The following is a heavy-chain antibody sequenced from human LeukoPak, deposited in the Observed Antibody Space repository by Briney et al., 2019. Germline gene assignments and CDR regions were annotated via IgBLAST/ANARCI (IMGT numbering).Heavy chain of an antibody. D-gene: IGHD3-10*01. CDR3: ARDSGGQLQWFGEFHKNWFDP. CDR1: GYTFPSYA. V-gene: IGHV7-4-1*02. CDR2: INTNTGNP. J-gene: IGHJ5*02. Sequence: ASVKVSCKASGYTFPSYAMNWVRQAPGQGLEWMGWINTNTGNPTYAQGFTGRFVFSLDPSVSTAYLQISSLKAEDTAVYYCARDSGGQLQWFGEFHKNWFDPWGQGTLATVPS.